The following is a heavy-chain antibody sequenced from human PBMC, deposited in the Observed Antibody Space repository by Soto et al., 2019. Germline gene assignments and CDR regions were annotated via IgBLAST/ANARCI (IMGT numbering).Heavy chain of an antibody. CDR2: INHSGST. V-gene: IGHV4-34*01. CDR1: GGSFSGYY. J-gene: IGHJ4*02. Sequence: SETLSLTCAVYGGSFSGYYWSWIRQPPGKGLEWIGEINHSGSTNYNPSLKSRVTISVDTSKNQFSLKLSSVTAADTALYYCARGLLWFGELTVYFDYWGQGTLVTVSS. D-gene: IGHD3-10*01. CDR3: ARGLLWFGELTVYFDY.